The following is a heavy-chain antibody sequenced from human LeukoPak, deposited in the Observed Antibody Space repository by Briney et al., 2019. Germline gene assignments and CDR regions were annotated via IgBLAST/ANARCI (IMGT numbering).Heavy chain of an antibody. CDR2: IYPGDSDT. D-gene: IGHD6-19*01. CDR1: GYSLTSYW. Sequence: GESLKISCKGSGYSLTSYWIGWVRQMPGKGLEWMGIIYPGDSDTRYSPSFQGQVTISADKSITTAYLQWSSLKASDTGLYYCARSPRAGSGWYFYDYWGQGTLVTVSS. CDR3: ARSPRAGSGWYFYDY. J-gene: IGHJ4*02. V-gene: IGHV5-51*01.